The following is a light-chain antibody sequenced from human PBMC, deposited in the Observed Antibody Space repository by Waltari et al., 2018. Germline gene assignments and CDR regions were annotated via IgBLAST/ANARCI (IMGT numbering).Light chain of an antibody. CDR1: QCIPCF. CDR3: QQRSNWPPFT. Sequence: ILSTQSPSSLSLCPTDCATLTRRVSQCIPCFLARYQHKPGQAPRLLIYNAATRATGTPARFSGSGSGTDFTLTISSLEPEDFAVYYCQQRSNWPPFTFGGGTKVEIK. J-gene: IGKJ4*02. CDR2: NAA. V-gene: IGKV3-11*01.